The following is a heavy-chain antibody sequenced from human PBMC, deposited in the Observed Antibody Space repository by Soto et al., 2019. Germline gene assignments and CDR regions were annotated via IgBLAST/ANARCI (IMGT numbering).Heavy chain of an antibody. CDR2: AYYRSDWFH. Sequence: SQTLSLTCAISGDDVSNNRAAWNWIRQSTSRGLEWLGRAYYRSDWFHDFATGMEGRMTIKPDTSKNQASLQLNFVTPEDSAIYFCARDTGTYTEYFRFWGQGTPVTVS. CDR1: GDDVSNNRAA. V-gene: IGHV6-1*01. J-gene: IGHJ1*01. D-gene: IGHD1-1*01. CDR3: ARDTGTYTEYFRF.